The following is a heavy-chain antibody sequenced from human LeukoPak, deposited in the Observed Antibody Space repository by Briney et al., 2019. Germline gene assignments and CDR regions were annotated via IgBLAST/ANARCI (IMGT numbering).Heavy chain of an antibody. V-gene: IGHV3-21*01. CDR2: ISSSSSYI. CDR1: GFTFSSYD. D-gene: IGHD5-18*01. CDR3: ARDLVQLWSKDF. Sequence: GGSLRLSCAASGFTFSSYDMNWVRQAPGKGLEWVSSISSSSSYIYYADSVRGRFTISRDNAKNSLYLQMNSLRAEDTAVYYCARDLVQLWSKDFWGQGTLVTVSS. J-gene: IGHJ4*02.